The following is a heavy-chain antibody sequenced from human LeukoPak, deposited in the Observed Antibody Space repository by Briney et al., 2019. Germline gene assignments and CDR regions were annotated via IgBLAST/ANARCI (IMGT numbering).Heavy chain of an antibody. D-gene: IGHD6-19*01. CDR3: ARGRIAVRNFDL. CDR2: INHSGST. J-gene: IGHJ2*01. CDR1: GGSFSGYY. Sequence: SETLSLTCAVYGGSFSGYYWSWIRQPPGKGLEWIGEINHSGSTNYNPSLKSRVTISVDTSKNQFSLRLSSVTAADTAVYYCARGRIAVRNFDLWGRGTLVTVSS. V-gene: IGHV4-34*01.